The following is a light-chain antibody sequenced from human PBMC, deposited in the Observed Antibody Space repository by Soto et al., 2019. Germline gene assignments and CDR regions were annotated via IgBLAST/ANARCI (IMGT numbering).Light chain of an antibody. CDR2: GAS. Sequence: EIVMTQSPATLSVSPGERATLSCRASQSVSSNLAWYQQKPGQAPRLLIYGASTRSTVIPARFSGSGSGTEFTLTISSLQSEDFAVYYCQQYNNWPPWTFGQGTKVAIK. V-gene: IGKV3D-15*01. CDR3: QQYNNWPPWT. CDR1: QSVSSN. J-gene: IGKJ1*01.